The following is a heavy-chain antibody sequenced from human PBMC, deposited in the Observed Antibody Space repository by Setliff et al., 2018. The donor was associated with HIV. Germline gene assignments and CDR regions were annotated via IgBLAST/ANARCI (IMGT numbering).Heavy chain of an antibody. CDR1: GDSITNNNFF. J-gene: IGHJ5*02. V-gene: IGHV4-39*01. CDR3: AGSIVVVTAAPLT. CDR2: IYFSGSA. D-gene: IGHD2-21*02. Sequence: SETLSLTCTVSGDSITNNNFFWTWVRQDPGKGLEWIGYIYFSGSATYNPSPKSRVTISVDTSKNQFSLKLSSVTAADTAVYYCAGSIVVVTAAPLTWGQGTLVTVS.